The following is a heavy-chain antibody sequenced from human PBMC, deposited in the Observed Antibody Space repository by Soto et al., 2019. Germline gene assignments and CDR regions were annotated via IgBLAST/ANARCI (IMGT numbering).Heavy chain of an antibody. D-gene: IGHD5-18*01. CDR1: GFSVSSSY. J-gene: IGHJ4*02. CDR2: IYSGGST. Sequence: GGSLRLSCAASGFSVSSSYMSRVRQAPGKGLEWVSVIYSGGSTYYADSVKGRFTISRANSKNTLYLQMNSLRAEDTAVYYCARGRASYGYDFDYWGQGTLVTVSS. CDR3: ARGRASYGYDFDY. V-gene: IGHV3-53*01.